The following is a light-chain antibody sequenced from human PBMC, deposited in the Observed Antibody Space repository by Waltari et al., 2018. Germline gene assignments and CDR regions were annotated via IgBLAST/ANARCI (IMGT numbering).Light chain of an antibody. V-gene: IGKV4-1*01. CDR2: WAS. J-gene: IGKJ1*01. CDR1: QSVLYSSNNKND. CDR3: QQYLSTPPT. Sequence: DIVMTQSPDSLAVSLGERATINCKSSQSVLYSSNNKNDLAWYQQKPGQPPKLLIYWASTRESGFPDRFSGSGSGTYFTLTISSLQAEDVAVYYCQQYLSTPPTFGQGTKVEIK.